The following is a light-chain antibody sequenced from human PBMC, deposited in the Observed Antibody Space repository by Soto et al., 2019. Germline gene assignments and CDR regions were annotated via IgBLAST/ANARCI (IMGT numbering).Light chain of an antibody. J-gene: IGLJ1*01. V-gene: IGLV2-14*01. CDR1: SSDVGGYNC. CDR3: SSYTSSITLYV. Sequence: QSVLTQPASVSGSPGQSITISCTGTSSDVGGYNCVSWYQQHPGKAPKLMIYEVSNRPSGVSNRFSGSKSGNTASLTISGLQAEDEADYYCSSYTSSITLYVFGTGTKLTVL. CDR2: EVS.